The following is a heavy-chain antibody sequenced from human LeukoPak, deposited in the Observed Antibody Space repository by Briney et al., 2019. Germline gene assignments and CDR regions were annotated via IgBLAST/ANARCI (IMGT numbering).Heavy chain of an antibody. CDR3: ARDHLWFGASQGHYGMDV. D-gene: IGHD3-10*01. J-gene: IGHJ6*04. Sequence: SETLSLTCTVSGGSVSSGSYYWSWIRQPPGKGLEWSGYIYYSGSTKYNPPLKSRVTISVDTSKNQFSLKLSSVTAADTAVYYCARDHLWFGASQGHYGMDVWGKGTTVTVSS. CDR1: GGSVSSGSYY. V-gene: IGHV4-61*01. CDR2: IYYSGST.